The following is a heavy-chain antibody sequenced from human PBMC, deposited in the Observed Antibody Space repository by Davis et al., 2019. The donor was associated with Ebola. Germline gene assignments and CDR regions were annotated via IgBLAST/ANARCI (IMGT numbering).Heavy chain of an antibody. D-gene: IGHD5-24*01. CDR3: ARDPYLEMATIGRRFFFEYYFDY. Sequence: PGGSLRLSCAASGFTFSSYGMHWVRQAPGKGLEWVAVIWYDGSNKYYADSVKGRFTISRDNSKNTLYLQMNSLRAEDTAVYYCARDPYLEMATIGRRFFFEYYFDYWGQGTLVTVSS. CDR1: GFTFSSYG. CDR2: IWYDGSNK. J-gene: IGHJ4*02. V-gene: IGHV3-33*01.